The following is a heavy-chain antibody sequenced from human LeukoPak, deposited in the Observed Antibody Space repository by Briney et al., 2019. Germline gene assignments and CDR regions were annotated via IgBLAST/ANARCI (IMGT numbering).Heavy chain of an antibody. Sequence: GGSLRLSCAASGFTFSSYSMNWVRQAPGKGLEWVSYISSSSSTIYYADSVKGRFTISRDNAKNSLYLQMNSLRAEDTAVYYCARGTPYTMIVVGVDFWGQGTLVTVSS. J-gene: IGHJ4*02. V-gene: IGHV3-48*01. CDR3: ARGTPYTMIVVGVDF. CDR2: ISSSSSTI. D-gene: IGHD3-22*01. CDR1: GFTFSSYS.